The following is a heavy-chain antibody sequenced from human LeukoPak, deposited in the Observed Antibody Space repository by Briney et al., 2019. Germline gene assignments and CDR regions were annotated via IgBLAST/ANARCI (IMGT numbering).Heavy chain of an antibody. CDR1: GFPFSTYA. Sequence: GGSLRLSCAASGFPFSTYAMSWVRQAPGKGPEWVSTITSGGRSTYYADSVKGRFTISRDNTDNTLFLQMNGLRAEDTAVFYCTRDHPDCRGATCLLFDSWGQGTLVTVSS. J-gene: IGHJ4*02. CDR3: TRDHPDCRGATCLLFDS. D-gene: IGHD2-2*01. V-gene: IGHV3-23*01. CDR2: ITSGGRST.